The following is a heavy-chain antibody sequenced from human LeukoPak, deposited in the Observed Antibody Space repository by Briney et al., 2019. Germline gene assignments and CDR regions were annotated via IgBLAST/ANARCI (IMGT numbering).Heavy chain of an antibody. Sequence: GGSLRLSCAASEFTFSSYWMHWVRQAPGKGLVWVSRINSDGSSTSYADSVKGRFTISRDNARNTLYLQMNSLRAEDTAVYYCARGFTIFGVVNDAFDIWGQGTMVTVSS. CDR3: ARGFTIFGVVNDAFDI. CDR1: EFTFSSYW. D-gene: IGHD3-3*01. CDR2: INSDGSST. V-gene: IGHV3-74*01. J-gene: IGHJ3*02.